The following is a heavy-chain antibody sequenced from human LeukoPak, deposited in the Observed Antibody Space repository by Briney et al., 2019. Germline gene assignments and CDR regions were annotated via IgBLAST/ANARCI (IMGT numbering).Heavy chain of an antibody. Sequence: ASVKVSCKASGYTFTSYDINWVRQATGQGLEWMGWMNPNSGNTGYAQKFQGRVTMTRNTSISTVYMELSSLRSEDTAVYYCARDYVASSTSIWSYYYLDVWGKGTTVTVSS. CDR2: MNPNSGNT. CDR3: ARDYVASSTSIWSYYYLDV. J-gene: IGHJ6*03. V-gene: IGHV1-8*01. CDR1: GYTFTSYD. D-gene: IGHD2-2*01.